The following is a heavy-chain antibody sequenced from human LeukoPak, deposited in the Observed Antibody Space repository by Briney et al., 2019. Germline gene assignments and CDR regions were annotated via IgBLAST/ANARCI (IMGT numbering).Heavy chain of an antibody. V-gene: IGHV1-69*13. CDR2: IIPIFGTA. CDR1: GGTFSSYA. Sequence: GASVKVSCKASGGTFSSYAISWVRQAPGQGLEWMGGIIPIFGTANYAQKFQGRVTITADESTSTAYMELSSLRSEDTAVYYCARVPNIISSWYQNRYYFDYWGNGTLVTVSS. J-gene: IGHJ4*01. D-gene: IGHD6-13*01. CDR3: ARVPNIISSWYQNRYYFDY.